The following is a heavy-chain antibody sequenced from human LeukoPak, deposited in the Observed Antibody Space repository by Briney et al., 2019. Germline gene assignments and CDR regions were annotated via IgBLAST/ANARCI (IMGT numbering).Heavy chain of an antibody. J-gene: IGHJ4*02. CDR2: IRSDGSIK. V-gene: IGHV3-30*02. D-gene: IGHD2-2*01. CDR3: TKDRPEAYFDY. Sequence: PGGSLRLSCAASGFIFSTYGMHWVRQAPGKGLEWVAFIRSDGSIKYYADSVKGRFTISRDNSKNTFSLQMNSLRAEDTAVYYCTKDRPEAYFDYWGQGTLVTVSS. CDR1: GFIFSTYG.